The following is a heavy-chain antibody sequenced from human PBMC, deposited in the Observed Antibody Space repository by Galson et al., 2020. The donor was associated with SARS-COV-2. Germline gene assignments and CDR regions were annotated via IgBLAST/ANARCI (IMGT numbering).Heavy chain of an antibody. CDR1: GFIFSSYW. CDR2: INQDGSEK. Sequence: GGSLRLSCTASGFIFSSYWMTWVRQAPGKGLEWVANINQDGSEKYYVDSVKGRFTVSRDNAQSSLFLQMNSLRAEDTAVYYCASSRSAYYYGMDSGGQGTTVTVPS. CDR3: ASSRSAYYYGMDS. V-gene: IGHV3-7*01. J-gene: IGHJ6*02.